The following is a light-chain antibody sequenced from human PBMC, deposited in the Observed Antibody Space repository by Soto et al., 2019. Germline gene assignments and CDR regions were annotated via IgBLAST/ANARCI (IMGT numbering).Light chain of an antibody. Sequence: EIVLTQSPATLSLSPGERATLSCRASQSVSSYVAWYQPRPGQAPRLLIYDASNRATGIPARFSGSGSGTDFTLTISSLEPEDFAVYYCQQRSNWLYTFGQGTKLEIK. V-gene: IGKV3-11*01. CDR2: DAS. CDR1: QSVSSY. CDR3: QQRSNWLYT. J-gene: IGKJ2*01.